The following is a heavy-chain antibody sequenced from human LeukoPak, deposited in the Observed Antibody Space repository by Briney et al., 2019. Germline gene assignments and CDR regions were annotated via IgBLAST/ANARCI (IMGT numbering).Heavy chain of an antibody. V-gene: IGHV1-69*06. CDR3: ARGIYSNYEGPRFDP. CDR1: GGTFNSYT. CDR2: TIPIFGTP. Sequence: SVKVSCKASGGTFNSYTISWVRQAPGQGLEWMGGTIPIFGTPSYAQRFQGRVTITADKSTSTAYMELSSLRSEDTAVYYCARGIYSNYEGPRFDPWGQGTLVTVSS. J-gene: IGHJ5*02. D-gene: IGHD4-11*01.